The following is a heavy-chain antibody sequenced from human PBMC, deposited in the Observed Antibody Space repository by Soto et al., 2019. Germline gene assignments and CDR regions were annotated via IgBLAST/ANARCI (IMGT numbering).Heavy chain of an antibody. Sequence: GGSLRLSCAASGFTFSSYGMHWVRQAPGKGLEWVAVISYDGSNKYYADSVKGRSTISRDNSKNTLYLQMNSLRAEDTAVYYCAKDYGDYPFDYWGQGTLVTVSS. J-gene: IGHJ4*02. CDR3: AKDYGDYPFDY. CDR1: GFTFSSYG. V-gene: IGHV3-30*18. CDR2: ISYDGSNK. D-gene: IGHD4-17*01.